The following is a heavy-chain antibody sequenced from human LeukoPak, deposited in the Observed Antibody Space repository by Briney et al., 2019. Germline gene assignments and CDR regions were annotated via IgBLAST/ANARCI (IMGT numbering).Heavy chain of an antibody. D-gene: IGHD3-10*01. CDR3: ARGPMARHVFDC. CDR2: IYTTGYT. J-gene: IGHJ3*01. Sequence: SQTLSLTCTVSGGSITSGNYYWSWIRQPAGKGLEWIGRIYTTGYTTYNPSLKSRVSISVDTSENQFSLKLSSVTAADTAVYFCARGPMARHVFDCWGQGTLVIVSS. CDR1: GGSITSGNYY. V-gene: IGHV4-61*02.